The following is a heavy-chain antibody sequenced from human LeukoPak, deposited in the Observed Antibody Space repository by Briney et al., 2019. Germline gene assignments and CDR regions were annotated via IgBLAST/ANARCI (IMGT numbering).Heavy chain of an antibody. CDR1: RGSISSYY. CDR3: ARGTMVVTYAFDI. D-gene: IGHD4-23*01. V-gene: IGHV4-59*13. J-gene: IGHJ3*02. Sequence: PSETLSLTCTVSRGSISSYYWSWIRQPPAKGLEWIGYIYYSGSTNYNPSLKSRVTISVDTSKNQFSLRLSSVTAADTAVYYCARGTMVVTYAFDIWGPGTMVTVSS. CDR2: IYYSGST.